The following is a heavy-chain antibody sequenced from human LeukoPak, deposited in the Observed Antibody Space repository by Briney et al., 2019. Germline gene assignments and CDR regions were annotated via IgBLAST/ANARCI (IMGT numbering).Heavy chain of an antibody. CDR2: INPSGGTT. D-gene: IGHD1-14*01. CDR1: GYTFAKFY. CDR3: ARGQLTDDLDY. V-gene: IGHV1-46*01. J-gene: IGHJ4*02. Sequence: ASVKVSCKASGYTFAKFYIHWVRQAPGQGLEWMGIINPSGGTTSYAQKFQGRVSMTRDTSTSTVYMELSSLRSEDTAVYYCARGQLTDDLDYWGQGTLVTVSS.